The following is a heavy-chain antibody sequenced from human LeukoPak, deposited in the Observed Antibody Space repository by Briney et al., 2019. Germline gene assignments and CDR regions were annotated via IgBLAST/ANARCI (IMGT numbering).Heavy chain of an antibody. Sequence: SETLSLTCTVSGGSISSYYWSWIRQPPGKGLEWIGYIYYSGSTNYNPSLKSRVTISVDTSKNQFSLKLSSVTAADTAVYYCARRRWFDPWGQGTLVTVSS. CDR2: IYYSGST. CDR1: GGSISSYY. CDR3: ARRRWFDP. V-gene: IGHV4-59*08. J-gene: IGHJ5*02.